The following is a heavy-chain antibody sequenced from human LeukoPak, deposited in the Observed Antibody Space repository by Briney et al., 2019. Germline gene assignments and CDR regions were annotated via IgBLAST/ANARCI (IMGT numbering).Heavy chain of an antibody. CDR3: ARFGEDSIGYYSFDY. V-gene: IGHV5-51*01. Sequence: GESLKISCKGSGYTLNTYWIAWVRQMPGKGLEWMGIVYPGDSDTRYSPAFQGQVTFSADKSISTAYLQWSSLKASDTAIYYCARFGEDSIGYYSFDYWGQGTLVTVSS. CDR2: VYPGDSDT. D-gene: IGHD3-22*01. J-gene: IGHJ4*02. CDR1: GYTLNTYW.